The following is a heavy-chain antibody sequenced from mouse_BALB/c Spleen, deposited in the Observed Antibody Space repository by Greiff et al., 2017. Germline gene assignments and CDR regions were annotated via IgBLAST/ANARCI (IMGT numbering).Heavy chain of an antibody. J-gene: IGHJ2*01. D-gene: IGHD2-4*01. CDR2: IDPANGNT. Sequence: EVQLHQSGAELVKPGASVKLSCTASGFNIKDTYMHWVKQRPEQGLEWIGRIDPANGNTKYDPKFQGKATITADTSSNTAYLQLSSLTSEDTAVYYCARSDDYDDFDYWGQGTTLTVSS. CDR3: ARSDDYDDFDY. V-gene: IGHV14-3*02. CDR1: GFNIKDTY.